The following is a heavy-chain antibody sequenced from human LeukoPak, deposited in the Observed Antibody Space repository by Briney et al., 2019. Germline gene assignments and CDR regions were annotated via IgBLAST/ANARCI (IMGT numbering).Heavy chain of an antibody. Sequence: GGSLRLSCAASGFTFSRYSMNWVRQAPGKGLEWVSKISSRGSTIYYADSVKGRFTISRDNAKNSLYLQMNSLRAEDTAVYYCAKARDIVATIYFDYWGQGTLVTVSS. D-gene: IGHD5-12*01. CDR3: AKARDIVATIYFDY. V-gene: IGHV3-48*04. CDR1: GFTFSRYS. CDR2: ISSRGSTI. J-gene: IGHJ4*02.